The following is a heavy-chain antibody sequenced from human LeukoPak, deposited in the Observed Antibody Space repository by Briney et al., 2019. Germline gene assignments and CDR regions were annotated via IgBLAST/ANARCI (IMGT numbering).Heavy chain of an antibody. D-gene: IGHD1-26*01. CDR2: IYTSGST. CDR1: GGSISSFY. CDR3: AREIGVGATGVLDY. J-gene: IGHJ4*02. Sequence: SETLSLTCTVSGGSISSFYWSWIRQPAGKGLEWIGRIYTSGSTNYNPSLKSRVTMSVDTSKNQFSLKLSSVTAADTAVYYCAREIGVGATGVLDYWGQGTLVTVSS. V-gene: IGHV4-4*07.